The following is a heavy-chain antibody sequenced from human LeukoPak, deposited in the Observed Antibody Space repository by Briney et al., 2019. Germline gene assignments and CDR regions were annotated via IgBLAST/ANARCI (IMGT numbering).Heavy chain of an antibody. CDR1: GFNFASNW. V-gene: IGHV3-9*01. CDR3: AKDNRRHYTSGPNPDSLH. D-gene: IGHD6-19*01. J-gene: IGHJ4*02. Sequence: GGSLRLSCAASGFNFASNWMHWVRQPPGKGLEWVSGISWNSGSIDYADSVKGRFTISRDNAKNSLYLQMNSLRVEDTAFYYCAKDNRRHYTSGPNPDSLHWGQGALVTVSS. CDR2: ISWNSGSI.